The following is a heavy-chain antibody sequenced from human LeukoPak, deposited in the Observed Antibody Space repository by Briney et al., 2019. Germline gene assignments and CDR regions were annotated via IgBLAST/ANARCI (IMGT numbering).Heavy chain of an antibody. Sequence: GGSLRLSCAASGFTFSSHTMHWVRQAPGKGLEWVAVILQDGSNAYHADSVKGRFTITRDNSKYTLYVQMNSPRAEDTAVYYCARDASGSYTFDYWGQGTLVTVSS. J-gene: IGHJ4*02. CDR2: ILQDGSNA. V-gene: IGHV3-30-3*01. CDR1: GFTFSSHT. D-gene: IGHD1-26*01. CDR3: ARDASGSYTFDY.